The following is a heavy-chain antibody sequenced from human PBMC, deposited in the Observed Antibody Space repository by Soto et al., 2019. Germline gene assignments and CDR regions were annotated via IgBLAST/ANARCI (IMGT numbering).Heavy chain of an antibody. CDR1: GGSISSSSYY. V-gene: IGHV4-39*01. CDR2: IYYSGST. J-gene: IGHJ5*02. D-gene: IGHD5-18*01. CDR3: ARSLGYSYGWFDP. Sequence: SETLSLTCTVSGGSISSSSYYWGWIRQPPGKGLEWIGSIYYSGSTYYNPSLKSRVTISVDTSKNQFSLKLSSVTAADTAEYYCARSLGYSYGWFDPWGQGTLVTVSS.